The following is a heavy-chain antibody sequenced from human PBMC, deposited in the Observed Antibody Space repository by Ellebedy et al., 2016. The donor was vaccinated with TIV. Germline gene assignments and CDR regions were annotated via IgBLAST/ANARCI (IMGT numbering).Heavy chain of an antibody. CDR2: IYQDGSDQ. D-gene: IGHD4-17*01. Sequence: GESLKISCAASGFSFRSYWMSWVRQAPGKGLEWVANIYQDGSDQYYVDSVKGRFTISRDNANKSLFLQMNSLRVEDTAAYYCARRGSYGDYAVQINSWFDPWGQGTLVTVSS. CDR3: ARRGSYGDYAVQINSWFDP. J-gene: IGHJ5*02. V-gene: IGHV3-7*01. CDR1: GFSFRSYW.